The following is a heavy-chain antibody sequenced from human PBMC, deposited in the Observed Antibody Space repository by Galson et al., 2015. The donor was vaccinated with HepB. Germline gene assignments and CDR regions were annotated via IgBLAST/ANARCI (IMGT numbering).Heavy chain of an antibody. V-gene: IGHV1-69*04. Sequence: SVKVSCKASGGTFSSYAISRVRQAPGQGLEWMGRIIPILGIANYAQKFQGRVTITADKSTSTAYMELSSLRSEDTAVYYCARAIAAAGNYYYGMDVWGQGTTVTVSS. CDR1: GGTFSSYA. CDR2: IIPILGIA. J-gene: IGHJ6*02. CDR3: ARAIAAAGNYYYGMDV. D-gene: IGHD6-13*01.